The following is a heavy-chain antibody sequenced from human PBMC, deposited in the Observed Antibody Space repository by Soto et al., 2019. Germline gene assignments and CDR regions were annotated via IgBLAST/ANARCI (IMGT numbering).Heavy chain of an antibody. CDR2: IYHSGST. CDR1: GGSISSGGYS. CDR3: ARAMTTVTTIDY. D-gene: IGHD4-17*01. V-gene: IGHV4-30-2*01. Sequence: LSLTCAVSGGSISSGGYSWSWIRQPPGKGLEWIGYIYHSGSTYYNPSLKSRVTISVDRSKNQFSLKLSSVTAADTAVYYCARAMTTVTTIDYWGQGTLVTVSS. J-gene: IGHJ4*02.